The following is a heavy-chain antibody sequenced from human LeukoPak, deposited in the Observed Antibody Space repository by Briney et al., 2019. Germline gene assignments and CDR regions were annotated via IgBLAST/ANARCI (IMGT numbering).Heavy chain of an antibody. J-gene: IGHJ4*02. D-gene: IGHD3-10*01. V-gene: IGHV4-34*01. CDR1: GGSFSGYY. Sequence: SETLSLTCAVYGGSFSGYYWSWIRQPPGKGLEWIGEINHSGSTNYNPSLKSRVTISVDTSKNQFSLKLSSVTAADTAVYYCARARAMVRGVINYWGQGTLVTVSS. CDR3: ARARAMVRGVINY. CDR2: INHSGST.